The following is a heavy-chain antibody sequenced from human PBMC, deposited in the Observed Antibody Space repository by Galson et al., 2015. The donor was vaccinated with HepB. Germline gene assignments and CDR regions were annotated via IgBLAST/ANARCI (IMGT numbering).Heavy chain of an antibody. Sequence: SVKVSCKASGYTFTSYGISWVRQAPGQGLEWMGWISAYNGNTNYAQKLQGRVTMTTDTSTSTAYMELRSLRSDDTAVYYCAREGSSSGGYYYYGMDVWGQGTTVTVSS. CDR1: GYTFTSYG. CDR2: ISAYNGNT. J-gene: IGHJ6*02. CDR3: AREGSSSGGYYYYGMDV. V-gene: IGHV1-18*04. D-gene: IGHD6-6*01.